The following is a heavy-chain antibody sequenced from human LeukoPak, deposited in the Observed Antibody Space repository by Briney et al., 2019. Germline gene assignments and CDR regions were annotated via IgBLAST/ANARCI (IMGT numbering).Heavy chain of an antibody. D-gene: IGHD1-26*01. V-gene: IGHV4-34*01. CDR2: INHSGST. Sequence: SETLSLTCAVYGGSFSGYYWSWIRQPPGKGLEWIVEINHSGSTNYNPSLKSRVTISVDTSKNQFSLKLSSVTAADTAVYYCARQGPIVGATNYYYYYMDVWGKGTTVTISS. CDR3: ARQGPIVGATNYYYYYMDV. CDR1: GGSFSGYY. J-gene: IGHJ6*03.